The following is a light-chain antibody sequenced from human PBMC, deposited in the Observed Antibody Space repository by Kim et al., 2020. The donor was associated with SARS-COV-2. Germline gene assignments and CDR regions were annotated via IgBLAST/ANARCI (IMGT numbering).Light chain of an antibody. Sequence: AVGQTGRITCQGDSLRSYYASWYQQKPGQAPVLVIYGKNSRPSGIPDRFSGSSSGNTASLTITGAQAEDEADYYCNSRDSSGNHLVFGGGTQLTVL. V-gene: IGLV3-19*01. CDR3: NSRDSSGNHLV. CDR1: SLRSYY. CDR2: GKN. J-gene: IGLJ3*02.